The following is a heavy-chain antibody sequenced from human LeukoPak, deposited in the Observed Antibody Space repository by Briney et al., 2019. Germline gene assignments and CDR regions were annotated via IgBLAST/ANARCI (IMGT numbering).Heavy chain of an antibody. CDR1: GFTFSSYS. CDR2: ISSSSSTI. D-gene: IGHD3-22*01. V-gene: IGHV3-48*02. CDR3: ARAGDYFDRRYFVY. Sequence: GGSLRLSCAPSGFTFSSYSMNWVRDAPGKGLEWVSYISSSSSTIYYAHSVKGRFTISRDNAKNSLYLQMNSLRDEDTAVYYCARAGDYFDRRYFVYWGQGTLVTVSS. J-gene: IGHJ4*02.